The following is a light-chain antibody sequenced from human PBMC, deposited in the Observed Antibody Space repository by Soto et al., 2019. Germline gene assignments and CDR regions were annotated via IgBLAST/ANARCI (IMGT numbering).Light chain of an antibody. V-gene: IGKV3-15*01. CDR1: QSVSSN. CDR3: QQYFNWPPLT. Sequence: EIGLTQSPATLSVSPGERATLSCRASQSVSSNLAWYQQKPGQAPRLLMFGASTRATNIPARFSGSGSGTEFALTISSLQSEDFAVYYCQQYFNWPPLTFGGGTKVEIK. CDR2: GAS. J-gene: IGKJ4*01.